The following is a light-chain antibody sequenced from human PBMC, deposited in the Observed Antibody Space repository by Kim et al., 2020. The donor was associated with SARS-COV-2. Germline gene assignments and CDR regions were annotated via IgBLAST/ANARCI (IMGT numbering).Light chain of an antibody. V-gene: IGKV1-39*01. CDR2: GAS. CDR3: QQTYSIPT. CDR1: QTVGSY. J-gene: IGKJ1*01. Sequence: DIQMTQSPLSLSASVGDTVTITCRASQTVGSYLNWFQQKRGKVPKLLIFGASNLQRGAPSRFSASGSGTDFTLTISSLQPEDFVTYFCQQTYSIPTFGPGTKVDIK.